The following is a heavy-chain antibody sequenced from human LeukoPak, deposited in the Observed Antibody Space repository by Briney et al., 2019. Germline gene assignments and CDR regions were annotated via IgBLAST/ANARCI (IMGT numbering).Heavy chain of an antibody. Sequence: SETLSLTCAVYGGSFSGYCWSWIRQPPGKGLEWIVEINHSGSTNYNPSLKSRVTISADTSKSQFSLILSSVTAADTAVYYCAVKLPTASPQYFQHWGQGTLVIVSS. CDR2: INHSGST. D-gene: IGHD2-2*01. CDR3: AVKLPTASPQYFQH. J-gene: IGHJ1*01. V-gene: IGHV4-34*01. CDR1: GGSFSGYC.